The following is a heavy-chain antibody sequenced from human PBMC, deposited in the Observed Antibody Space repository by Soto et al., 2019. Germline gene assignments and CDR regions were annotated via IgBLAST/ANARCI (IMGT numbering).Heavy chain of an antibody. V-gene: IGHV3-15*01. J-gene: IGHJ4*02. D-gene: IGHD3-22*01. CDR3: SRDPGSFLSYNTSSGPYDC. CDR2: IKRKTDDGTT. CDR1: GFTFNNAW. Sequence: EVQLVESGGGLVRPGGSLRLSCAASGFTFNNAWMSWVRQAPGKGLEWVGHIKRKTDDGTTDYAAPVKGRFTISRDDSKNTLYLQMNSLKTEDTAVYYCSRDPGSFLSYNTSSGPYDCWGQGTLVTVSS.